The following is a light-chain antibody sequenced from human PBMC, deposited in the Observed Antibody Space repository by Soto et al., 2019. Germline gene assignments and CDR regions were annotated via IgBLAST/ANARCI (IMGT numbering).Light chain of an antibody. J-gene: IGLJ1*01. CDR3: CSYTSISTRV. Sequence: QSALTQPASVSGSPGQSITISCTGTSSDVGGYKYVSWYQQHPGKAPKLMIYDIRNRPSGVSNRFSGSKSGNAASLTIAGLQDEDEADYYCCSYTSISTRVFGTGTKLTVL. CDR1: SSDVGGYKY. CDR2: DIR. V-gene: IGLV2-14*03.